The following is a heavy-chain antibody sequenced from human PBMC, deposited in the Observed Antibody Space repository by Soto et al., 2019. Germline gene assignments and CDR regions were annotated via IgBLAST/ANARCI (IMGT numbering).Heavy chain of an antibody. CDR2: IIPIFGIG. Sequence: QVQLVESGAEVKKPGSSVKVSCKASGGTFNRYAISWVRQAPGQGLEWMGGIIPIFGIGNDAQRFRGRVTITADESTGTAYMELSSLRSEATGVYYCVRSAITLFGVVSIPPHYYSEMDVWGQGTTVTVSS. CDR3: VRSAITLFGVVSIPPHYYSEMDV. J-gene: IGHJ6*02. D-gene: IGHD3-3*01. CDR1: GGTFNRYA. V-gene: IGHV1-69*01.